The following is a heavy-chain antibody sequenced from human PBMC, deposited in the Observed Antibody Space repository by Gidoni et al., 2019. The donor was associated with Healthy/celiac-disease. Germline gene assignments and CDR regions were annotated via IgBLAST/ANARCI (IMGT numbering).Heavy chain of an antibody. CDR2: IYSGGST. J-gene: IGHJ4*02. Sequence: EVQLVESGGGLIQPGGSLRLSCAASGFTVSRNYMSWVRQAPGKGLEWVSCIYSGGSTYYADSVKGRFTISRDNSKNTLYLQMNSLRAEDTAVYYCARAWTDYGDYNYYFDYWGQGTLVTVSS. CDR1: GFTVSRNY. V-gene: IGHV3-53*01. D-gene: IGHD4-17*01. CDR3: ARAWTDYGDYNYYFDY.